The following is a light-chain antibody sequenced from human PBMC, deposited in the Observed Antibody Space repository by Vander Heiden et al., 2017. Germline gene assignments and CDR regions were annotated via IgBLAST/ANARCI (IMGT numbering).Light chain of an antibody. CDR2: AAS. CDR1: QGISSY. CDR3: QQYYSYPRT. V-gene: IGKV1-8*01. J-gene: IGKJ1*01. Sequence: AMRIIQSPSSLPASTGDRVTITCRASQGISSYLAWYQQKPGKAPKLLIYAASTLQSGVPSRFSGRGSGTDFTLTISCLQTEDFATYYCQQYYSYPRTFGQGPKVEIK.